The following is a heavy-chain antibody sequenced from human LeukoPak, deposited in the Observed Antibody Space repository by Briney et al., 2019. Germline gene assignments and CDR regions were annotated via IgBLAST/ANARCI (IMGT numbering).Heavy chain of an antibody. Sequence: GESLKISCKGSEYSFARYWIGWVRQMPGKGLEWMGITYPGDSETRYSPSFQGQVTISADKSISTAYLQWSSLKASDTAMYYCAKRGYCSGGRCLHFDYWGQGTLVTVSS. CDR3: AKRGYCSGGRCLHFDY. J-gene: IGHJ4*02. V-gene: IGHV5-51*01. CDR2: TYPGDSET. D-gene: IGHD2-15*01. CDR1: EYSFARYW.